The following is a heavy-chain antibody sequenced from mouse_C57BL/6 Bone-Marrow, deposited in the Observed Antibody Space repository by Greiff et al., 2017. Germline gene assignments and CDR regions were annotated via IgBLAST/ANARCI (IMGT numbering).Heavy chain of an antibody. V-gene: IGHV1-59*01. J-gene: IGHJ2*01. Sequence: VQLQQPGAELVRPGTSVKLSCKASGYTFTSYWMHWVKQRPGQGLEWIGVIDPSDSYTNYNQKFKGKATLTVDTSSSTAYMQLSSLTSEDSAVYYCARRDGYCFDYWGQGTTLTVSS. CDR1: GYTFTSYW. CDR3: ARRDGYCFDY. CDR2: IDPSDSYT. D-gene: IGHD2-3*01.